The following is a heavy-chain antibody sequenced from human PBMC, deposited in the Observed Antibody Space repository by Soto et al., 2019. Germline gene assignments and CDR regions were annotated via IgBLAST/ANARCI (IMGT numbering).Heavy chain of an antibody. CDR1: GYTLNTYG. J-gene: IGHJ4*02. CDR3: ARGTYFDY. CDR2: ISANNDHT. V-gene: IGHV1-18*01. Sequence: QVQLVQSGAEVKKPGASVKVSCKASGYTLNTYGITWVRQAPGQGLEWMGWISANNDHTNYPQKLQGRVTMTTATSTGTGHMALRSLTSDDTAVYYCARGTYFDYWGQGTLVTVSS.